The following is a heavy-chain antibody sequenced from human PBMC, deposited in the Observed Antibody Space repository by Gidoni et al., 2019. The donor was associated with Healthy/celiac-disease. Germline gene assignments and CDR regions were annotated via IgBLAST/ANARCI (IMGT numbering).Heavy chain of an antibody. CDR1: GFTFSSYE. CDR2: ISSSGSTI. D-gene: IGHD6-19*01. J-gene: IGHJ5*02. Sequence: EVQLVESGGGLVQPGGSLRLACAASGFTFSSYEMNWVRQAPGKGLEWVSYISSSGSTIYYADSVKGRFTISRDNAKNSLYLQMNSLRSEDTAVYYCAREEGSGWYRMGYWFDPWGQGTLVTVSS. V-gene: IGHV3-48*03. CDR3: AREEGSGWYRMGYWFDP.